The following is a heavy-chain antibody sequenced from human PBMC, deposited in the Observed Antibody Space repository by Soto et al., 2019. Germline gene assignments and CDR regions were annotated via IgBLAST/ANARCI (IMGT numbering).Heavy chain of an antibody. J-gene: IGHJ4*02. V-gene: IGHV3-30*04. CDR3: ASHSNPHYLIDNFDY. CDR2: ISYDGRNA. CDR1: GFTFSSYA. D-gene: IGHD4-4*01. Sequence: PGGSLRLSCAASGFTFSSYAMHWVRQAPGKGLEWVAVISYDGRNAYYADSVKGRFTISRDKSKNTLFLQLNSLRAEDTAVYYCASHSNPHYLIDNFDYWGQGTLVTVSS.